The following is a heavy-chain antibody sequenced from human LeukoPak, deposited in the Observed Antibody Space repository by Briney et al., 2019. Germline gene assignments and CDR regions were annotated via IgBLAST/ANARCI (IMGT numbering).Heavy chain of an antibody. V-gene: IGHV4-61*02. D-gene: IGHD1-1*01. CDR3: ARLSTWNDGVDAFDI. Sequence: PSQTLSLTCTVSGGSISSGSYYWSWIRQPAGKGLEWIGRIYTSGSTNYNPSLKSRVTISVDTSKNQFSLKLSSVTAADTAVFYCARLSTWNDGVDAFDIWGQGTMVTVSS. J-gene: IGHJ3*02. CDR2: IYTSGST. CDR1: GGSISSGSYY.